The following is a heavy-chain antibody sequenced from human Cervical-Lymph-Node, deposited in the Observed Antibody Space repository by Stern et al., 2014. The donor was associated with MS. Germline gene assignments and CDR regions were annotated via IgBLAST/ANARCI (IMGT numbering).Heavy chain of an antibody. Sequence: EVQLVESGGGLVQPGGSQRLSCVASGSTFSTSWMSWVRQAPGKGLEWVANIKRDGSETYYLDSLKGRFTISRDNAKSSLYLERNSLRAEDTAVYYCTRFLQSGWSDLFDSWGRGTLVTVSS. V-gene: IGHV3-7*01. CDR3: TRFLQSGWSDLFDS. CDR1: GSTFSTSW. J-gene: IGHJ5*01. D-gene: IGHD6-19*01. CDR2: IKRDGSET.